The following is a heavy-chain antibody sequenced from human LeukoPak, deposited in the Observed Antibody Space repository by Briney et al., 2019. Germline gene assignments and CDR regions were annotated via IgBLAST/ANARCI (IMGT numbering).Heavy chain of an antibody. Sequence: SQTLSLTCTVSGGSISSGGYYWSWIRQHPGKGLEWIGYIYYSGSTYYNPSLKSRVTISVDTSKNQFSLKLSSVTAADTAVYYCARGPGGITMIVAYAFDIWGQGTMVTVSS. CDR2: IYYSGST. D-gene: IGHD3-22*01. V-gene: IGHV4-31*03. CDR1: GGSISSGGYY. CDR3: ARGPGGITMIVAYAFDI. J-gene: IGHJ3*02.